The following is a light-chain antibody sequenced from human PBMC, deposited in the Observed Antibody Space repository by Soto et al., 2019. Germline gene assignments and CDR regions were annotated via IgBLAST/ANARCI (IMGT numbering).Light chain of an antibody. J-gene: IGLJ1*01. CDR1: SSDVGGYNY. Sequence: QSVLTQPPSASGSPGQSVTISCTGTSSDVGGYNYVSWYQQHPGKAPKLMIYEVSKRPSGVPDRFSGSKSGNTASLTVSGLQADDEADDYSSSYGGSNTLGVFGTGTKVTVL. CDR2: EVS. CDR3: SSYGGSNTLGV. V-gene: IGLV2-8*01.